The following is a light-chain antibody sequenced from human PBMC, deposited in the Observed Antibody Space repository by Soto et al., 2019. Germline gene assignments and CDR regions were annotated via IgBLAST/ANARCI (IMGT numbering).Light chain of an antibody. CDR3: QQYNSYWT. Sequence: DIQMTQSPSTLSASIGDRVTVSCRASQNIGRWLAWYQQKPGTAPNLLIYHASNLRGGVPSRFSGSGSGTEFTLTISSLQPDDFATYYCQQYNSYWTFGQGTKVDI. V-gene: IGKV1-5*01. CDR1: QNIGRW. CDR2: HAS. J-gene: IGKJ1*01.